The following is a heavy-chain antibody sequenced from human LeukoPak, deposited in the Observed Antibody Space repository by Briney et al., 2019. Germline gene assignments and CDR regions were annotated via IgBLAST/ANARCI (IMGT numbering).Heavy chain of an antibody. J-gene: IGHJ4*02. V-gene: IGHV3-7*01. CDR1: GFTFSTYW. D-gene: IGHD3-22*01. CDR3: ARDYFTTSGYFNY. Sequence: GGSLRLSCAASGFTFSTYWMSWVRQDPGKGLEWVANIRPDGSEQYYVDSVKGRLTISRDNAKNALYLQMNSLRAEDTAMYYCARDYFTTSGYFNYWGQGTLVTVSS. CDR2: IRPDGSEQ.